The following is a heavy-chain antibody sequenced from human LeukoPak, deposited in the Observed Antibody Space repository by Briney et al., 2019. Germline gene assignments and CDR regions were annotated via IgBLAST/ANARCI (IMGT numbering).Heavy chain of an antibody. V-gene: IGHV4-39*01. D-gene: IGHD4-23*01. J-gene: IGHJ4*02. Sequence: SKTLSLTCTVSGGSISSSSYYWGWIRQPPGKGLEWIANIYYSGTTFYNPSLKSRVTISVDTSKNQFSLKLSSLTAADTAVYYCARLASGGNSVDDYWGQGTLVTVSS. CDR1: GGSISSSSYY. CDR2: IYYSGTT. CDR3: ARLASGGNSVDDY.